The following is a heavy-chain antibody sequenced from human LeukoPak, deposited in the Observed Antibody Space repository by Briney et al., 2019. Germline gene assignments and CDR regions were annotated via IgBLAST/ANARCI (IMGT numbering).Heavy chain of an antibody. Sequence: GGTLRLSCAASGVTFSSYGMHWVRQAPGKGLEWVALISSDGNDKLYGDSVKGRFTISRDDSKSTLYLQMNSLRAEDTAVYYCTTKVIRGNSGDDYDDWGQGTLVTVSS. V-gene: IGHV3-30*03. J-gene: IGHJ4*02. CDR3: TTKVIRGNSGDDYDD. CDR1: GVTFSSYG. D-gene: IGHD5-12*01. CDR2: ISSDGNDK.